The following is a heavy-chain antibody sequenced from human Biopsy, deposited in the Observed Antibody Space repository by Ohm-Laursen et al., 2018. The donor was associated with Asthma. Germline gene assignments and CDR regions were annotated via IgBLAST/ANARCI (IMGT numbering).Heavy chain of an antibody. CDR2: ISGSGGST. J-gene: IGHJ4*02. V-gene: IGHV3-23*01. Sequence: GSLRLSCAASGFTFSSYAMSWVRQAPGKGLEWVSVISGSGGSTHYADSVKGRFTISRDHSKNTLYPQMNSLRAEDTAVYYCATFPYGDYLPLDYWGQGTLVIVSA. D-gene: IGHD4-17*01. CDR3: ATFPYGDYLPLDY. CDR1: GFTFSSYA.